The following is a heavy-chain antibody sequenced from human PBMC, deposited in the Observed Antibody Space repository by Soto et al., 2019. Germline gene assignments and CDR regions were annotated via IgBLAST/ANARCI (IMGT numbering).Heavy chain of an antibody. V-gene: IGHV1-2*04. Sequence: ASVKVSCKGSGYTFTGHYMHWVRQAPGQGLEWMGWINPNSGGTEYAQKFQGWVTMTRDTSISTAYMELSRLKSDDTAVYYCARQGAVILPMHNGLDLWGPGTMVTVSS. CDR2: INPNSGGT. CDR3: ARQGAVILPMHNGLDL. J-gene: IGHJ3*01. D-gene: IGHD2-8*01. CDR1: GYTFTGHY.